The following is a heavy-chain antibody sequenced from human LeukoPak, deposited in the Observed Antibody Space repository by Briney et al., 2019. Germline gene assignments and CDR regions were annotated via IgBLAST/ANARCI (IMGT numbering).Heavy chain of an antibody. Sequence: ALVRVSSTPSGYTFTAYYMNWVGEAAGQGGEWMGLINPNSGGTNYAQNFLGRVTMTRDTSISTAYIQLSRLISDDTAVYYCARDRVVVPASFDYWGQGTLVTVSS. CDR3: ARDRVVVPASFDY. CDR2: INPNSGGT. D-gene: IGHD2-2*01. J-gene: IGHJ4*02. V-gene: IGHV1-2*02. CDR1: GYTFTAYY.